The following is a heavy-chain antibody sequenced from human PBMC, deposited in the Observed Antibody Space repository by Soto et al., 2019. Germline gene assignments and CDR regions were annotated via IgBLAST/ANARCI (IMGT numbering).Heavy chain of an antibody. CDR2: ISAYNGNT. J-gene: IGHJ6*02. CDR1: GYTFTSYG. Sequence: QVQLVQSGAEVKKPGASVKVSCKASGYTFTSYGISWVRQAPGQGLEWMGWISAYNGNTNYAQKLQGRVTMTTDTSTSTAYMELRSLRSDDTAVYYCAREDFYGSGSPYELIRTYYYYYGMDVWGQGTTVTVSS. D-gene: IGHD3-10*01. V-gene: IGHV1-18*01. CDR3: AREDFYGSGSPYELIRTYYYYYGMDV.